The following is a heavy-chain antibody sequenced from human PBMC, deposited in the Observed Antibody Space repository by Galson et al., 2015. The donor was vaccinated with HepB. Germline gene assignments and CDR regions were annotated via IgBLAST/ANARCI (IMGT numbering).Heavy chain of an antibody. Sequence: SLRLSCAASGFTFSSYAMHWVRQAPGKGLEWVAVISYDGSNKYYADSVKGRFTISRDNSKNTLYLQMNSLRAEDTAVYYCARAPNWGHHRESEGPGYWGQGTLVTVSS. J-gene: IGHJ4*02. CDR2: ISYDGSNK. D-gene: IGHD7-27*01. V-gene: IGHV3-30*04. CDR3: ARAPNWGHHRESEGPGY. CDR1: GFTFSSYA.